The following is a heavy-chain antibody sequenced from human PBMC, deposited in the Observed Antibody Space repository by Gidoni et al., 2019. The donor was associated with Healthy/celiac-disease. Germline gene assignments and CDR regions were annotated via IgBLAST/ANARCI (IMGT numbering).Heavy chain of an antibody. CDR1: GFTFSSYA. CDR2: VSGSGGST. Sequence: RISCAASGFTFSSYAMSWVRQAPGKGLEWVSAVSGSGGSTYYADSVKGRFTISRDNSKNTLYLQMNSLRAEDTAVYYCAKGRRSGSYSGIDYWGQGTLVTVSS. D-gene: IGHD1-26*01. V-gene: IGHV3-23*01. CDR3: AKGRRSGSYSGIDY. J-gene: IGHJ4*02.